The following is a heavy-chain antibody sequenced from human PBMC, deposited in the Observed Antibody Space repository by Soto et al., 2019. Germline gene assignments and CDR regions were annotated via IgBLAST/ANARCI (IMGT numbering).Heavy chain of an antibody. Sequence: QVQLVESGGGVVQPGRSLRLSCAASGFTFSSYGMHWVRQAPGKGLEWVAVIPYDGSNKYYADSVKGRFTISRDNSKNTLYLQMNSLRAEDTAVYYCAKWGQLPAYYMDVWGKGTTVTVSS. CDR3: AKWGQLPAYYMDV. D-gene: IGHD6-6*01. CDR2: IPYDGSNK. V-gene: IGHV3-30*18. J-gene: IGHJ6*03. CDR1: GFTFSSYG.